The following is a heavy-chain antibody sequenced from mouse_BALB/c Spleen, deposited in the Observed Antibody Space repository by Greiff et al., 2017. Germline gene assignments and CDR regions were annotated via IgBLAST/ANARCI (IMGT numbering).Heavy chain of an antibody. V-gene: IGHV1-7*01. J-gene: IGHJ2*01. D-gene: IGHD1-1*02. CDR2: INPSTGYT. CDR3: ARFGGNFMDCDY. Sequence: VQLQQSGAELAKPGASVKMSCKASGYTFTSYWMHWVKQRPGQGLEWIGYINPSTGYTEYNQKFKDKATLTADKSSSTAYMQLSSLTSEDSAVYYCARFGGNFMDCDYWGQGTTLTVSS. CDR1: GYTFTSYW.